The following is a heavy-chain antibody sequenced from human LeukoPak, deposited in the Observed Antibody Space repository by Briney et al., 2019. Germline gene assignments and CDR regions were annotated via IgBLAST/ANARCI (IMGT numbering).Heavy chain of an antibody. V-gene: IGHV4-39*07. J-gene: IGHJ5*02. Sequence: ETLSLTCTVSGGSISSSSYYWDWIRQPPGKGLEWIGSIYYSGSTYYNPSLKSRVTISVDTSKNQFSLKLSSVTAADTAVYYCARESGSMRWFDPWGQGTLVTVSS. CDR2: IYYSGST. D-gene: IGHD6-25*01. CDR1: GGSISSSSYY. CDR3: ARESGSMRWFDP.